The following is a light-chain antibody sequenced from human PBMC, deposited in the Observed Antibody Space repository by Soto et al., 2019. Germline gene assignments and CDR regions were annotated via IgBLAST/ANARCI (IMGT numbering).Light chain of an antibody. CDR2: GAS. CDR3: QQYSSSPSIT. V-gene: IGKV3-15*01. J-gene: IGKJ4*01. CDR1: QSVSSN. Sequence: IVMTQYPATRSVSPGERATLSCLASQSVSSNLAWYQQKPGQAPRLLIYGASTRATGIPARFSGSGSGTEFTLTISRLEPEDFAVYYCQQYSSSPSITFGRGTKVDIK.